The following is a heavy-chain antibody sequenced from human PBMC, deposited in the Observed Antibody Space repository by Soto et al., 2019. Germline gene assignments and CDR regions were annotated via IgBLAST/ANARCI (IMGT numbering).Heavy chain of an antibody. CDR1: GGTFSSYA. D-gene: IGHD3-3*01. J-gene: IGHJ6*02. Sequence: SVKVSCKASGGTFSSYAISWVRQAPGQGLEWMGGIIPIFGTANYAQKFQGRVTITADESTSTAYMELSSLRSEDTAVYYCASAPNIDFWSGYYSLGSMDVWGQGTTVTVSS. CDR3: ASAPNIDFWSGYYSLGSMDV. V-gene: IGHV1-69*13. CDR2: IIPIFGTA.